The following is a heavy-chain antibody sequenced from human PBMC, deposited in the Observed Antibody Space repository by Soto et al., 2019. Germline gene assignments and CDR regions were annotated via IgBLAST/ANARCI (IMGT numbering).Heavy chain of an antibody. CDR2: ISYDGSNK. CDR1: GFTFSSYG. V-gene: IGHV3-30*03. J-gene: IGHJ4*02. CDR3: TMLMMITFD. D-gene: IGHD3-16*01. Sequence: QVQLVESGGGVVQPGRSLRLSCAASGFTFSSYGMHWVRQAPGKGLEWVAVISYDGSNKYYADSVKGRFTISRDNSKNTLYLQMNSLKTEDTAVYYCTMLMMITFDWGQGTLVTVSS.